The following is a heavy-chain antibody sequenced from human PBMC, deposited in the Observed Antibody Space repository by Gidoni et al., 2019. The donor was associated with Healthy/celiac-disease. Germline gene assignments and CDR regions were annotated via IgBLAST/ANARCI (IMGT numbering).Heavy chain of an antibody. CDR3: ARGYHSGYCSSTSCYFLWFDP. D-gene: IGHD2-2*01. CDR1: GGTFSSYA. J-gene: IGHJ5*02. Sequence: QVQLVQSGAEVKKPGSSVKVSCQASGGTFSSYAISWVRQAPGQGLEWMGGIIPIFGTANYAQKFQGRVTITVYKATSTAYMELSSLRSEDTAVYYCARGYHSGYCSSTSCYFLWFDPWGQGTLVTVSS. CDR2: IIPIFGTA. V-gene: IGHV1-69*06.